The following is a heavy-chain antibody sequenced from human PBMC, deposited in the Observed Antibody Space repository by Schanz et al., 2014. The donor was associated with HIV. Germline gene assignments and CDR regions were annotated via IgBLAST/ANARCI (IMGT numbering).Heavy chain of an antibody. Sequence: VQLVESGGGVVQPGRSLSLSCAASGFTFSGYTLHWVRQAPGKGLEWVAVISYDGVNKYYADSVKGRFTISRDNSKNTLNLQMKSLRAEDTAVYYCAKDRNYYDSKYRGKGNYYYYYGMDVWGQGTTVTVSS. CDR1: GFTFSGYT. D-gene: IGHD3-22*01. J-gene: IGHJ6*02. CDR3: AKDRNYYDSKYRGKGNYYYYYGMDV. CDR2: ISYDGVNK. V-gene: IGHV3-30*04.